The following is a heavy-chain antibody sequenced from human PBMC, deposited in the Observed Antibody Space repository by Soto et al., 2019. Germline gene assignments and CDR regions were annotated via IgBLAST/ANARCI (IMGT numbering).Heavy chain of an antibody. J-gene: IGHJ5*02. CDR3: ARDGSRKSWFDP. V-gene: IGHV3-33*01. CDR2: IWYDGSNK. CDR1: GFTFSSYG. Sequence: QVQLVESGGGVVQPGRSLRLSCAASGFTFSSYGMHWVRQAPGKGLEWVAVIWYDGSNKYYADSVKGRFTISRDNSKNTLYLQMNSLRAEDTAVYYCARDGSRKSWFDPWGQGTLVTVSS.